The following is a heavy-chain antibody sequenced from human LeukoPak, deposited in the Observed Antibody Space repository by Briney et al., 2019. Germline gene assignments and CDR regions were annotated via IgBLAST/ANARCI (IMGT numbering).Heavy chain of an antibody. J-gene: IGHJ4*02. Sequence: ASVKVSCKASGYTFTGHYMQWVRQAPGRGPEWMGWINPNSGDINYAQKFQGRVTMTRDTSISTAYMELSRLRSDDTAVYYCARPDGDSGGNYGCWGQGTLVTVSS. CDR3: ARPDGDSGGNYGC. CDR2: INPNSGDI. D-gene: IGHD4-23*01. V-gene: IGHV1-2*02. CDR1: GYTFTGHY.